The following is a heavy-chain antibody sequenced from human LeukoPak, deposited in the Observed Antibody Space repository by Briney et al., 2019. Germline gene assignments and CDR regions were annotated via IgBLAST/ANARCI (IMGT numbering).Heavy chain of an antibody. CDR1: GFTFSSYE. D-gene: IGHD1-26*01. Sequence: GGSLRLSCAASGFTFSSYEMNWVRQAPGKGLEWVSYISSSGSTIYYADSVKGRFTISRDNAKNSLYLQMNSLRAEDTAVYYCARDGSSHLYYYYYMDVWGKGTTVTISS. CDR2: ISSSGSTI. J-gene: IGHJ6*03. CDR3: ARDGSSHLYYYYYMDV. V-gene: IGHV3-48*03.